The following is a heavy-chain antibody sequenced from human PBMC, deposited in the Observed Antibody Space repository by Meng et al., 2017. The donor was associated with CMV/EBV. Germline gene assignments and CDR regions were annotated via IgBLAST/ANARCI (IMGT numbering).Heavy chain of an antibody. CDR1: GFTFSSYW. J-gene: IGHJ4*02. V-gene: IGHV3-30*02. CDR2: IRYDGSNK. D-gene: IGHD5-18*01. Sequence: GESLKISCAASGFTFSSYWMHWVRQAPGKGLEWVAFIRYDGSNKYYADSVKGRFTISRDNSKNTLYLQMNSLRAEDTAVYYCAKDRGIQLWSYYFDYWGQGTLVTVSS. CDR3: AKDRGIQLWSYYFDY.